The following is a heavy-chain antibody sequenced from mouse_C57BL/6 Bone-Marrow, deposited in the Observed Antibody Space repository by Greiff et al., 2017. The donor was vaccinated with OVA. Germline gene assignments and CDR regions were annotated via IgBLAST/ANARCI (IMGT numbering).Heavy chain of an antibody. J-gene: IGHJ1*03. CDR1: GYAFTNYL. D-gene: IGHD2-3*01. CDR3: ARSDDGYYGWYFDV. CDR2: INPGSGGT. V-gene: IGHV1-54*01. Sequence: VQLQQSGAELVRPGTSVKVSCKASGYAFTNYLIEWVKQRPGQGLEWIGVINPGSGGTNYNEKFKGKATLTADKSSSTAYMQLSSLTSEDSAVYFCARSDDGYYGWYFDVWGTGTTVTVSS.